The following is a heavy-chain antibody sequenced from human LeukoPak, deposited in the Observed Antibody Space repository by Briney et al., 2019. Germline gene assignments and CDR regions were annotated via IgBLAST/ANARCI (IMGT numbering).Heavy chain of an antibody. V-gene: IGHV4-34*01. D-gene: IGHD2-2*01. CDR2: INHGGST. J-gene: IGHJ4*02. Sequence: SETLSLTCAVYGGSFSGYSWTCIRQPPGKGLEWIGEINHGGSTNYNPSLKSRVSISVDTSKNQFSLNLNSVTAADTAVYYCARGRYCGSTTCPPGPYWGQGTLVTVSS. CDR3: ARGRYCGSTTCPPGPY. CDR1: GGSFSGYS.